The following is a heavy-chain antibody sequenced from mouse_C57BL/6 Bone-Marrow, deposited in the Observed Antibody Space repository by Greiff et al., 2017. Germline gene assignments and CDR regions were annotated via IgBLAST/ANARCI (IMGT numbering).Heavy chain of an antibody. V-gene: IGHV1-7*01. J-gene: IGHJ3*01. Sequence: QVQLQQSGAELAKPGASVKLSCKASGYTFTSYWMHWVKQRPGQGLEWIGYINPSSGYTKYNQKFKDKATLTADKSSSTAYMQLSSLTYEDSAVYYCARRDYSNPAWFADWGQGTLVTVSA. D-gene: IGHD2-5*01. CDR2: INPSSGYT. CDR3: ARRDYSNPAWFAD. CDR1: GYTFTSYW.